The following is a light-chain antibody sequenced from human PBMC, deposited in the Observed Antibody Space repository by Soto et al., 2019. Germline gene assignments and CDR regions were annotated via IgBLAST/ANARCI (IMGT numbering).Light chain of an antibody. CDR1: QSVSSSY. J-gene: IGKJ1*01. Sequence: EIVLTQSPGTLSLSLGERATLSCRASQSVSSSYLAWYQQKPGQAPRLLIYGASSRATGIPDRFSGSGSGTDFTLTIRRLEPEDFAVYYCQQYGSSRTFGQGTKVDIK. V-gene: IGKV3-20*01. CDR3: QQYGSSRT. CDR2: GAS.